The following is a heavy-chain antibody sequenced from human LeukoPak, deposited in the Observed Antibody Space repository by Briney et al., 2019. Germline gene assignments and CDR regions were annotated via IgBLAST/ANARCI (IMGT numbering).Heavy chain of an antibody. D-gene: IGHD5-18*01. Sequence: SETLSLTCTVSGGSTSSYYWSWIRQPPGKGLEWIGYIYYSGSTNYNPSLKSRVTISVDTSKNQFSLKLSSVTAADTAVYYCARDQSGGYSYGLDYWGQGTLVTVSS. CDR1: GGSTSSYY. CDR2: IYYSGST. V-gene: IGHV4-59*01. CDR3: ARDQSGGYSYGLDY. J-gene: IGHJ4*02.